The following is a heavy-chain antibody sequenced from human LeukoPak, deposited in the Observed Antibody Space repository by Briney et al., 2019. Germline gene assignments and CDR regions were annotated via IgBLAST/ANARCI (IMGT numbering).Heavy chain of an antibody. V-gene: IGHV4-4*07. Sequence: SETLSLTXTVSGGSISSYYWNWIRQHAGKGLEWIGRIYTSGSTNYTPSLKSRVTMSVDTSKNQFSLRLSSVTAADTAVYYCARDYYGSGSYWFDPWGQGTLVTVSS. CDR3: ARDYYGSGSYWFDP. D-gene: IGHD3-10*01. CDR1: GGSISSYY. CDR2: IYTSGST. J-gene: IGHJ5*02.